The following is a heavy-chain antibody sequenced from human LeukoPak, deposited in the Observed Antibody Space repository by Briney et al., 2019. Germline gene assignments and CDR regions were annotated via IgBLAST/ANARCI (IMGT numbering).Heavy chain of an antibody. V-gene: IGHV3-23*01. D-gene: IGHD3-9*01. J-gene: IGHJ6*03. CDR1: GFAFSSFA. Sequence: GGSLRLSCAASGFAFSSFAMSWVRQAPGKGLEWVSTISGSGAITSYADSVKGRFTFSRDNSKNTVYLQMNSLRVEDTAVYYCAREGSRYFDWLLSTFYYYYYMDVWGKGTTVTVSS. CDR2: ISGSGAIT. CDR3: AREGSRYFDWLLSTFYYYYYMDV.